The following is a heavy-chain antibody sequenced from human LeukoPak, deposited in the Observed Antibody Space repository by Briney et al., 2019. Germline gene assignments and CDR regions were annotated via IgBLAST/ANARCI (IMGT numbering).Heavy chain of an antibody. CDR2: ISSSSSYI. J-gene: IGHJ4*02. D-gene: IGHD3-22*01. CDR3: ARDRATYDSSGPLDY. CDR1: GFTFSTYW. Sequence: KSGGSLRLSCAASGFTFSTYWMSWVRQAPGKGLEWVSSISSSSSYIYYADSVKGRFTISRDNAKNSLYLQMNSLRAEDTAVYYCARDRATYDSSGPLDYWGQGTLVTVSS. V-gene: IGHV3-21*01.